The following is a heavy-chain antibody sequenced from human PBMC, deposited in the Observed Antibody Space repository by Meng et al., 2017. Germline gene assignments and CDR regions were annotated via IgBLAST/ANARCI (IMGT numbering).Heavy chain of an antibody. CDR2: LYHSGST. CDR3: ARGTDYGDYYFDY. CDR1: GGAMSMRQW. Sequence: VQVQDVGACLVKPSVTFSLSCAVSGGAMSMRQWWSWSRETPGKELGWIGELYHSGSTNYNPSLKSRVTISVDKSKNQFSLKLSSVTAADTAVYYCARGTDYGDYYFDYWGQGTLVTVSS. V-gene: IGHV4-4*02. D-gene: IGHD4-17*01. J-gene: IGHJ4*02.